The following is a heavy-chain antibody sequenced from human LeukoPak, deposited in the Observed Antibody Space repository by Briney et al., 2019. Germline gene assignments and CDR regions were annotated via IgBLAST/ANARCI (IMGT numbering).Heavy chain of an antibody. V-gene: IGHV5-51*01. Sequence: GESLKISCKGSGYSFTSYWIGWVRQMPGKGLEWMGIIYPGDSDTRYSPSFQGQVTISADKSISTAYLQWSSLKASDTAMYYCARIHSGLQYYYYYYGMDVWGQGTTVTVSS. CDR2: IYPGDSDT. D-gene: IGHD6-25*01. J-gene: IGHJ6*02. CDR1: GYSFTSYW. CDR3: ARIHSGLQYYYYYYGMDV.